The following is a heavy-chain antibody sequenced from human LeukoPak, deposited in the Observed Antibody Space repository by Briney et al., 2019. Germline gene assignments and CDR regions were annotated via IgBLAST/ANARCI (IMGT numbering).Heavy chain of an antibody. CDR3: ARGHDYGGNDDY. Sequence: PSETLSLTCAVSGYYISSGYYWGWIRQPPGKGLEWIGSIYHSGSTYYNPSIKSRVTISVDTSKNQFSLKLSSVTAADTAVYYCARGHDYGGNDDYWGQGTLVTVSS. J-gene: IGHJ4*02. CDR2: IYHSGST. CDR1: GYYISSGYY. V-gene: IGHV4-38-2*01. D-gene: IGHD4-23*01.